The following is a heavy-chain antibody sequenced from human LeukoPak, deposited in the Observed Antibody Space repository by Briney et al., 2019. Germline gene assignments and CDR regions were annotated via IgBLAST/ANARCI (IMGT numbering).Heavy chain of an antibody. Sequence: SETLSLTCGVSGYSISRGYYWAWIRQPPGKGLEWIGTIYHTGSTYYTPSLGSRVSISVDTSKNEFSLNLNSVTAADTAVYYCARAGWIITSGIDYWGQGALVTVSS. CDR1: GYSISRGYY. D-gene: IGHD3-10*01. V-gene: IGHV4-38-2*01. J-gene: IGHJ4*02. CDR3: ARAGWIITSGIDY. CDR2: IYHTGST.